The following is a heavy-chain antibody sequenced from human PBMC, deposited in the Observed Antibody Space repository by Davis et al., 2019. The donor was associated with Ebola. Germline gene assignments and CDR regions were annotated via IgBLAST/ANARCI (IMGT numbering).Heavy chain of an antibody. CDR3: ARSFSSTFVGWFDP. J-gene: IGHJ5*02. CDR1: GYTFTNYY. Sequence: AASVKVSCKAHGYTFTNYYMHWVRQAPGQGPEWMGIINPSDGSASYAQKFQGRVTITADESTSTAYMELSSLRSEDTAVYYCARSFSSTFVGWFDPWGQGTLVTVSS. D-gene: IGHD6-13*01. V-gene: IGHV1-46*01. CDR2: INPSDGSA.